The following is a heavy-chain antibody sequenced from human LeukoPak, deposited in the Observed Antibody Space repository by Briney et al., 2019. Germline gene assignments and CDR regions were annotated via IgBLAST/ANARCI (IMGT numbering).Heavy chain of an antibody. J-gene: IGHJ3*02. CDR3: ARLEAVRYAFDI. CDR2: IDYSGNT. Sequence: SETLSLTCTVSDDSFSSYYWNWIRQPPGKGLEWIGYIDYSGNTNYNPSLKSRVTISVDTSKNQFSLRLSSVTAADTAVYYCARLEAVRYAFDIWGQETMVTVSS. V-gene: IGHV4-59*01. D-gene: IGHD6-6*01. CDR1: DDSFSSYY.